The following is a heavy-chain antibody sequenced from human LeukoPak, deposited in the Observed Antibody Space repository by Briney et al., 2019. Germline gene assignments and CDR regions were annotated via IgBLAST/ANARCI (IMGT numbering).Heavy chain of an antibody. J-gene: IGHJ2*01. CDR2: INDRGST. V-gene: IGHV4-38-2*01. D-gene: IGHD1-26*01. Sequence: PSETLSLTCAVSGYSISSGYYWGGIRQPPGKGVEWSGRINDRGSTKYNPYIKRRVTISVDTSKTQFSLKLSSVTAADTAVYYCARRSLRPSPALWYFDLWGRGTLVTVSS. CDR1: GYSISSGYY. CDR3: ARRSLRPSPALWYFDL.